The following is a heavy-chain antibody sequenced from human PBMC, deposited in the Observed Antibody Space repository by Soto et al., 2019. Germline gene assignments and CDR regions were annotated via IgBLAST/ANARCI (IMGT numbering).Heavy chain of an antibody. V-gene: IGHV3-23*01. Sequence: GGSLRLSCAASGFTFSSYAMSWVRQAPGKGLEWVSAISGSGGSTYYADSVKGRFTISRDNSKDTLYLQMNSLRAEDTAVYYCAKGITMVRGALHYWGQGTLVTAPQ. CDR1: GFTFSSYA. CDR3: AKGITMVRGALHY. J-gene: IGHJ4*02. D-gene: IGHD3-10*01. CDR2: ISGSGGST.